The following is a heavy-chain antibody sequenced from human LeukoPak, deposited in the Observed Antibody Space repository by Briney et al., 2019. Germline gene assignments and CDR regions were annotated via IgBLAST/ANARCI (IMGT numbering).Heavy chain of an antibody. CDR1: GFSFSNAW. D-gene: IGHD1-26*01. CDR2: IKSKTDGGTT. CDR3: TTGPESIIVGAPSPYYFDY. J-gene: IGHJ4*02. V-gene: IGHV3-15*01. Sequence: GGSLRLSCAASGFSFSNAWMSWVREAPGKGLEWVGRIKSKTDGGTTDYAAPVKGRFTISRDDSKNTLYLQMNSLKTEDTAVYYCTTGPESIIVGAPSPYYFDYWGQGTLVTVSS.